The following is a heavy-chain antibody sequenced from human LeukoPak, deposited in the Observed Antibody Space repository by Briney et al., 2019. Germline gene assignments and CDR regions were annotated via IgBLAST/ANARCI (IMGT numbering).Heavy chain of an antibody. V-gene: IGHV4-34*01. CDR2: INHSGRT. D-gene: IGHD2-2*01. Sequence: SETLSLTCAVSGGSLSGSYCTWIRQSPGKGLEWIGEINHSGRTNYNPSLGRRASISVDTSKRQFSLTLTFVTAADIAVYYCARDPCSTINCPLRFWGQGTLVTVSS. J-gene: IGHJ4*02. CDR3: ARDPCSTINCPLRF. CDR1: GGSLSGSY.